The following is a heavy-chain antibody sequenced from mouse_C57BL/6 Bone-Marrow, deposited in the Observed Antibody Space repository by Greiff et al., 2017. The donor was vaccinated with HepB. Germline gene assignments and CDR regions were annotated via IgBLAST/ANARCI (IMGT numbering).Heavy chain of an antibody. CDR2: IYPGDGDT. CDR3: ARWAYCDDGLFAY. V-gene: IGHV1-82*01. J-gene: IGHJ3*01. Sequence: QVQLKESGPELVKPGASVKISCKASGYAFSSSWMNWVKQRPGKGLEWIGRIYPGDGDTNYNGKFKGKATLTADKSSSTAYMQLSSLTSEDSAVYFCARWAYCDDGLFAYGGQGTLVTVSA. CDR1: GYAFSSSW. D-gene: IGHD2-12*01.